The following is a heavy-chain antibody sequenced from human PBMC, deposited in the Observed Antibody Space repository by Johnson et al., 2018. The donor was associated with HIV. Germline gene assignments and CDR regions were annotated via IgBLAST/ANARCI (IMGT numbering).Heavy chain of an antibody. Sequence: VQLVESGGGLVKPGGSLRLSCAASGFTLSNAWMSWVRQAPGKGLAWVGHIKSNTDGGTTDYVASVNGRFTISRDDSKNTLYLQMNSLKIEDTAVYYCATPWDLLGAFDIWGQGTMVTVSS. CDR2: IKSNTDGGTT. CDR3: ATPWDLLGAFDI. J-gene: IGHJ3*02. V-gene: IGHV3-15*01. CDR1: GFTLSNAW. D-gene: IGHD1-26*01.